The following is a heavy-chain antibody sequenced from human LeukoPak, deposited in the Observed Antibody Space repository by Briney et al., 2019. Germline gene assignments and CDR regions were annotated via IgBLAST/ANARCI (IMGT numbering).Heavy chain of an antibody. Sequence: PGGSLRLSCAASGFTFSTYSMTWVRQAPGKGLEWVSFISGTGTYIYYPDSVKDRFTISRDNAKSSLYLQMSSLRAEDTATYYCARITGTSEYFDSWGQGTLVTVSS. CDR1: GFTFSTYS. J-gene: IGHJ4*02. CDR3: ARITGTSEYFDS. V-gene: IGHV3-21*01. D-gene: IGHD1-20*01. CDR2: ISGTGTYI.